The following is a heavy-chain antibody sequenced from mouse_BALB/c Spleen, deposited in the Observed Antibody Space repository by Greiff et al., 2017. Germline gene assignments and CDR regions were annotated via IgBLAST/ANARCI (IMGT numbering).Heavy chain of an antibody. V-gene: IGHV5-4*02. CDR3: ARRPLRQGAWFAY. CDR1: GFTFSDYY. CDR2: ISDGGSYT. D-gene: IGHD2-12*01. Sequence: EVKLVESGGGLVKPGGSLKLSCAASGFTFSDYYMYWVRQTPEKRLEWVATISDGGSYTYYPDSVKGRFTISRDNAKNNLYLQMSSLKSEDTAMYYCARRPLRQGAWFAYWGQGTLVTVSA. J-gene: IGHJ3*01.